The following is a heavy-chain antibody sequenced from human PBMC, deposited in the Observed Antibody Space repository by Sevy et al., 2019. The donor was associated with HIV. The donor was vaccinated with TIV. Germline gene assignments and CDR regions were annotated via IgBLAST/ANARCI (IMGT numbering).Heavy chain of an antibody. V-gene: IGHV3-9*01. CDR3: ARSPVGSYYYYMDV. Sequence: GGSLRLSCAASGFTFDDYAMHWVRQAPGKGLEWVSGISWNSGSIGYADSVKGRFTISRDNAKNSLYLQMNSLRAEDTALYYCARSPVGSYYYYMDVWEKGTTVTVSS. J-gene: IGHJ6*03. D-gene: IGHD1-26*01. CDR2: ISWNSGSI. CDR1: GFTFDDYA.